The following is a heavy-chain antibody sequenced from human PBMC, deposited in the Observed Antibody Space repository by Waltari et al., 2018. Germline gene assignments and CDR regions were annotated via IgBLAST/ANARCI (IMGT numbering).Heavy chain of an antibody. D-gene: IGHD2-21*02. CDR2: TYHSGSA. V-gene: IGHV4-38-2*01. Sequence: QVQLQESGPRLVKPSETLSLTCPVSGFPIGSEYYWAWVRQSPGGGLVWIGSTYHSGSADYNPSLKGRVTISVDTSKNQFSLKLTSVTVADSGVYYCARLSPYTSSGDFFDPWGQGALVTVSS. J-gene: IGHJ5*02. CDR1: GFPIGSEYY. CDR3: ARLSPYTSSGDFFDP.